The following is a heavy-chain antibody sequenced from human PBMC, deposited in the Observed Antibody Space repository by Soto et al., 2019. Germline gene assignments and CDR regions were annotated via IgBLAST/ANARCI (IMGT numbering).Heavy chain of an antibody. V-gene: IGHV4-34*01. CDR1: GGSFSGNY. CDR3: ARVGGVIYAVRYYFYHYGLDV. J-gene: IGHJ6*02. CDR2: INHSGNT. D-gene: IGHD3-16*01. Sequence: QVQLQQWGAGLVKPSETLSLTCAIYGGSFSGNYWSWIRQPPGKGLEWIGEINHSGNTNYNPSLKSRVTISVETSKHQFSLKLRSVTAADTAVYYCARVGGVIYAVRYYFYHYGLDVWGQGSTVTVSS.